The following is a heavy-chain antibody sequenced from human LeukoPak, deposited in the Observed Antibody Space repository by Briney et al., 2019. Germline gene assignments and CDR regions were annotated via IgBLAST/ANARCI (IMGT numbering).Heavy chain of an antibody. V-gene: IGHV4-59*01. D-gene: IGHD5-12*01. CDR2: IYYSGST. J-gene: IGHJ4*02. CDR1: GGSISSYY. Sequence: SETLSLTCTVSGGSISSYYWSWIRQPPGKGLEWIGYIYYSGSTNYNPSPKSRVTISVDTSKNQFSLKLSSVTAADTAVYYCAGAHIGLLDYWGQGTLVTVSS. CDR3: AGAHIGLLDY.